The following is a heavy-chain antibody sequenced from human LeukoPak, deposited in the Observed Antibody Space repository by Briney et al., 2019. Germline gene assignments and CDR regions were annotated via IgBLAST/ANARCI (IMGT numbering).Heavy chain of an antibody. CDR1: GFTFSSYS. CDR3: VREVVAAYDALDI. J-gene: IGHJ3*02. CDR2: ISHSGNYI. Sequence: GGSLRLSCAASGFTFSSYSLNWVRQAPGKGLEWVSSISHSGNYIYYADALKGRFTISRDNAKKSVYLEMNNLRVEDTAVYYCVREVVAAYDALDIWGQGTMVTVSS. D-gene: IGHD2-15*01. V-gene: IGHV3-21*01.